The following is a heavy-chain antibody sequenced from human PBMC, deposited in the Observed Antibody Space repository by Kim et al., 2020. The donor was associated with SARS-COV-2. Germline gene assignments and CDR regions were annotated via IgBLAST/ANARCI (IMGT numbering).Heavy chain of an antibody. CDR3: ARSVMVRGVGNWFDP. Sequence: GESLKISCKGSGYSFTSYWIGWVRQMPGKGLEWMGIIYPGDSDTRYSPSFQGQVTISADKSISTAYLQWSSLKASDTAMYYCARSVMVRGVGNWFDPWGQGTLVTVSS. CDR1: GYSFTSYW. CDR2: IYPGDSDT. D-gene: IGHD3-10*01. V-gene: IGHV5-51*01. J-gene: IGHJ5*02.